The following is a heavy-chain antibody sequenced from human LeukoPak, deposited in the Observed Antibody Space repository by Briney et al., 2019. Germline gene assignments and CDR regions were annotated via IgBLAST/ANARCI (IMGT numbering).Heavy chain of an antibody. CDR2: VYNGGST. CDR1: GGSISSSTDY. V-gene: IGHV4-39*01. Sequence: PSETLSLTCTVSGGSISSSTDYWGWVRQSPGRGLEWIGSVYNGGSTYYNPSLRSRLTISVDTSKSQFSLKLSSVTAADTAVYYCARHKGGAPASLGAFDIWGQGTMVTVSS. CDR3: ARHKGGAPASLGAFDI. D-gene: IGHD2-2*01. J-gene: IGHJ3*02.